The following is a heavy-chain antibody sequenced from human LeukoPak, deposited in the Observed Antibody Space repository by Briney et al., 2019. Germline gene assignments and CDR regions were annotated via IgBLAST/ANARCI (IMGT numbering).Heavy chain of an antibody. CDR1: GFTFSSYG. CDR2: IWYDRSNK. Sequence: PGRSLRLSCAASGFTFSSYGMHWVRQAPGKGLEWVAVIWYDRSNKYYADSVKGRFTISRDNSKNTLYLQMNSLRGEDTAVYYCARGYGRADYRGQGTLVSVSS. D-gene: IGHD5-18*01. V-gene: IGHV3-33*01. J-gene: IGHJ4*02. CDR3: ARGYGRADY.